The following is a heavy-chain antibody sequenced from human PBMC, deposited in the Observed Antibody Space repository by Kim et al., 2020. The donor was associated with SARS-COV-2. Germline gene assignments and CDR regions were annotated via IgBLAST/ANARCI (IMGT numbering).Heavy chain of an antibody. CDR1: GYTFTDYY. V-gene: IGHV1-2*02. J-gene: IGHJ4*02. Sequence: ASVKVSCKASGYTFTDYYIHWVRQAPGRGLEWMGWINPLSGGTKYAQRFQGRVTMTRDSSITTAYMELRRLGSDETAVYYCAIPPDYWGQGILVTVSS. CDR3: AIPPDY. CDR2: INPLSGGT.